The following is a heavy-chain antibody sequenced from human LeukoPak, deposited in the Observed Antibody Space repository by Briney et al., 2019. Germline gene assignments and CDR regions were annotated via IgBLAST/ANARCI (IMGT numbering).Heavy chain of an antibody. CDR2: IHYSGST. V-gene: IGHV4-59*01. Sequence: SETLSLTCTVSGGSMSDFYWSWIRQPPGKGLEWLGYIHYSGSTNYNPFFKSRGTISVDKSKSQFSLKLASVTAADTAVYYCARSQNYYGSGDYWSQGTLVTVSS. CDR3: ARSQNYYGSGDY. CDR1: GGSMSDFY. D-gene: IGHD3-10*01. J-gene: IGHJ4*02.